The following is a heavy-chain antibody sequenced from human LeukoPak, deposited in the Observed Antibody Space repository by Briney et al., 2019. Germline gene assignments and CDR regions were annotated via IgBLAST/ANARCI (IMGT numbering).Heavy chain of an antibody. V-gene: IGHV4-59*08. D-gene: IGHD4-17*01. CDR1: GGSFSGYY. CDR3: ARHRNDDYVYYYYYMDV. Sequence: SETLSLTCAVYGGSFSGYYWSWIRQPPGKGLELIGYIYYSGSTNYNPSLKSRVTISVDTSKNQFSLKLSSVTAADTAVYYCARHRNDDYVYYYYYMDVWGKGTTVTVSS. CDR2: IYYSGST. J-gene: IGHJ6*03.